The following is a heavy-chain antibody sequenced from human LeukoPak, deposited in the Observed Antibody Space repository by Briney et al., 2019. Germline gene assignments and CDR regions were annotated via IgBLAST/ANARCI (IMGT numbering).Heavy chain of an antibody. CDR2: FYYNGVT. V-gene: IGHV4-39*01. J-gene: IGHJ5*02. Sequence: SETLSLTCTVSGGSISTSDYLWAWVRQPPGKGLEWIGDFYYNGVTSYSPSLKSRVTISVDTSKNQFSLNLTSVTAADTAVYYCVRRNYVSGRVDPWGQGTLVTVSS. CDR3: VRRNYVSGRVDP. CDR1: GGSISTSDYL. D-gene: IGHD3-16*01.